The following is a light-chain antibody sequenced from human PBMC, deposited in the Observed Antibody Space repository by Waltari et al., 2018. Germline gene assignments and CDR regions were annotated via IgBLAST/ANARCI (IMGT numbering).Light chain of an antibody. CDR1: TGAVTSAYY. CDR3: LLYYGGVQGV. V-gene: IGLV7-43*01. CDR2: STI. Sequence: QAVVTQEPSLTVSPGGTVTLTCAYSTGAVTSAYYPNWFQQKPGQAPRPLIYSTITKYSWTPARFSGSLLGGKAALTLSGVQPEDEAEYFCLLYYGGVQGVFGGGTKLTVL. J-gene: IGLJ2*01.